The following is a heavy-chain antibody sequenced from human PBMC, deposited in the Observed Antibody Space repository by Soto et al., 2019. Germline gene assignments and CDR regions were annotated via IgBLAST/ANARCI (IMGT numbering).Heavy chain of an antibody. V-gene: IGHV3-23*01. D-gene: IGHD6-19*01. CDR1: GYTFSSNA. CDR3: ARRSSGRTYSFDF. J-gene: IGHJ4*02. Sequence: EVQLLESGGRLVQPGGSQRLSCAASGYTFSSNAMSWVRQAPGKGLEWVSSIGTSGNTYYPDSVQGRFTISRDISKNSLYLQMNSLRVEDTAVYYCARRSSGRTYSFDFWGQGTLVTVSS. CDR2: SIGTSGNT.